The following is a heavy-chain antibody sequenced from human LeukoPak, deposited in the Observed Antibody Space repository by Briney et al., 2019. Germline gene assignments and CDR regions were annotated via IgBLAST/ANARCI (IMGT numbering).Heavy chain of an antibody. CDR1: GYTLTGYY. CDR2: INPNSGVT. D-gene: IGHD4-17*01. J-gene: IGHJ5*02. CDR3: AAHDYGDYWFDP. V-gene: IGHV1-2*02. Sequence: ASVKVSCKASGYTLTGYYLHWVRQAPGQGLEWMGWINPNSGVTNYAQKFQGRVTMTRDTSISTAYMELSRLRSDDTAEYYCAAHDYGDYWFDPWGQGALVTVSS.